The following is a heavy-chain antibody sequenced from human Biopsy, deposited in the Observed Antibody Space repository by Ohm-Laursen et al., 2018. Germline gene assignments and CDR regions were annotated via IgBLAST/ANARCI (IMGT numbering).Heavy chain of an antibody. CDR3: ARSGSDSLNYYFDF. Sequence: QTLSLTCAVSGDSVSSNRAAWNWIRQSPSRGLEWLGRTFYRAKWYTDFAVSVKSRITLTPDPSTNQFSLQLNSVTPDDTAVYYCARSGSDSLNYYFDFWGQGTLVTVSS. D-gene: IGHD2-21*02. V-gene: IGHV6-1*01. J-gene: IGHJ4*02. CDR2: TFYRAKWYT. CDR1: GDSVSSNRAA.